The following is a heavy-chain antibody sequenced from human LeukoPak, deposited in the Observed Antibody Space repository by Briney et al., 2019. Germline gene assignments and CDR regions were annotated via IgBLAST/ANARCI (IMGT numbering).Heavy chain of an antibody. CDR3: ARGTALSSPLEY. J-gene: IGHJ4*02. D-gene: IGHD2-21*02. Sequence: ASVKVSCKASGFTFTNYDINWVRQAPGQGLEWMGWLSPKSGDTGYAQKFQGRVAMTRNTSISTAYMELSSLTSEDTAVYYCARGTALSSPLEYWGQGTLVTVSS. CDR2: LSPKSGDT. CDR1: GFTFTNYD. V-gene: IGHV1-8*01.